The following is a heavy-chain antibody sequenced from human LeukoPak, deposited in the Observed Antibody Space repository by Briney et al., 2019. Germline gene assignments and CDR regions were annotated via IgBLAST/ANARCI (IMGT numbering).Heavy chain of an antibody. D-gene: IGHD6-19*01. CDR3: ARGQARLGWFDP. V-gene: IGHV1-18*01. J-gene: IGHJ5*02. Sequence: ASVKVSCKASGYTFTSYGFSWVRQAPGQGLEWMGWISVYNGNTNYAQKLQGRVTMTTDTSTSTAYMELRSLRSDDTAVYYCARGQARLGWFDPWGQGTLVTVSS. CDR1: GYTFTSYG. CDR2: ISVYNGNT.